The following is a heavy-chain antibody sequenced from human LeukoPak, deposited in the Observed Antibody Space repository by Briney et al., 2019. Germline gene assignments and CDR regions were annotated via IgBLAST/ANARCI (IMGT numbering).Heavy chain of an antibody. Sequence: SETLSLTCAVSGYSISSGYYWGWIRQPPGKGLEWIGSIYHSGSTYYNPSLKSRVTISVDTSKNQFSLKLSSVTAADTAVYYCARHGVAARVFPWFDPWGQGTLVTVSS. CDR3: ARHGVAARVFPWFDP. J-gene: IGHJ5*02. D-gene: IGHD6-6*01. CDR1: GYSISSGYY. CDR2: IYHSGST. V-gene: IGHV4-38-2*01.